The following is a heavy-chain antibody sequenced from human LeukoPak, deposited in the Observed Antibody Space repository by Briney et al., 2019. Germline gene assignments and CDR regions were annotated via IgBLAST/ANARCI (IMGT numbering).Heavy chain of an antibody. Sequence: GRSLRLTCAASGFTFSSYAMHWVRQAPGKGLEWVAVISYDGSNKYYADSVKGRFTISRDNSKNTLYLQMNSLRADDTAVYYCARCYYDSSGYYGNDGFDIWGQGTMVTVSS. J-gene: IGHJ3*02. V-gene: IGHV3-30-3*01. CDR1: GFTFSSYA. CDR2: ISYDGSNK. CDR3: ARCYYDSSGYYGNDGFDI. D-gene: IGHD3-22*01.